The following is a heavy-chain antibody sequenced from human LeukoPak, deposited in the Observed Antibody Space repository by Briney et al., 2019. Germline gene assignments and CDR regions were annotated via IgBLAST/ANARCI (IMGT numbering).Heavy chain of an antibody. CDR1: GYTFTGYY. CDR2: INPNNGGT. J-gene: IGHJ6*02. Sequence: ASVKVSCKASGYTFTGYYMHWVRQAPGQGLEWMGWINPNNGGTKYAHKFQGGVTMSTDTSISTAYMELSRLRSDDTAFYYCARVYYGSGSQYYYYGMDVWGQGTTVTVSS. V-gene: IGHV1-2*02. CDR3: ARVYYGSGSQYYYYGMDV. D-gene: IGHD3-10*01.